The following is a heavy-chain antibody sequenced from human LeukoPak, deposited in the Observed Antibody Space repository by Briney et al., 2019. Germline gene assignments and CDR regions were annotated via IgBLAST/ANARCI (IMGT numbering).Heavy chain of an antibody. CDR3: ARDTKYAFDN. CDR1: GFTFSSYS. Sequence: PGGPLILSCAASGFTFSSYSMNWVRQAPGKGLEWISYIGISSGNTKYADSVKGRFTISGDKAKNSVYLQMNSLRVEDTAVYYCARDTKYAFDNWGQGTLVTVSS. V-gene: IGHV3-48*01. J-gene: IGHJ4*02. D-gene: IGHD2-2*01. CDR2: IGISSGNT.